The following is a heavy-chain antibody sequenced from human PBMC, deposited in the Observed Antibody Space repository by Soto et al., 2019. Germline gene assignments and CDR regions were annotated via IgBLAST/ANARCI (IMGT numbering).Heavy chain of an antibody. V-gene: IGHV3-30*18. D-gene: IGHD2-15*01. CDR1: GFTFSSYG. J-gene: IGHJ4*02. CDR3: AKNVAARDLEDYFDY. CDR2: LSYDGSNK. Sequence: QVQLVESGGGVVQPGRSLRLSCAACGFTFSSYGMHWVRQAPGKGLEWVAVLSYDGSNKYYADSVKGRFTISRDNSKNTLYLQMNSLRAEDTAVYYCAKNVAARDLEDYFDYWGQGTLVTVSS.